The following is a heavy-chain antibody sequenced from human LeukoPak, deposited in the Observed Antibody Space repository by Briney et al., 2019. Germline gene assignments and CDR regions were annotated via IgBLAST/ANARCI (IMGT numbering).Heavy chain of an antibody. D-gene: IGHD3-22*01. Sequence: ASVKVSCKASGYTFTGYYMHWVRQAPGQGLEWMGWSSAYNGDRNYAQKLQGRVAMTTDTSTSTAYMELRGLRSDDTAVYYCARSKYYDSSGGFDYWGQGTLITVSS. CDR1: GYTFTGYY. CDR3: ARSKYYDSSGGFDY. CDR2: SSAYNGDR. J-gene: IGHJ4*02. V-gene: IGHV1-18*04.